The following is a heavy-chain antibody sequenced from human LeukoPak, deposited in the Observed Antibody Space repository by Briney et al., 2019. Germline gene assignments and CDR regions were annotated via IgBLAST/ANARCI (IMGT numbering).Heavy chain of an antibody. CDR3: ARDERGWFDP. Sequence: GGSLRLSCAASGFTFSSYAMHWVRQAPGKGLEWVAVISYDGSNKYYADSVKGRFTISRDNSKNTLYLQMNSLRAEDTAAYYCARDERGWFDPWGQGTLVTVSS. D-gene: IGHD3-10*01. J-gene: IGHJ5*02. V-gene: IGHV3-30*04. CDR1: GFTFSSYA. CDR2: ISYDGSNK.